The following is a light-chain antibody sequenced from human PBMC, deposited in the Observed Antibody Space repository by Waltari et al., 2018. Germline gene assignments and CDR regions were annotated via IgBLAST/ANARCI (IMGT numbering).Light chain of an antibody. CDR2: GAS. Sequence: VMTQSPATLSVSPGERATLSCRASQSIADNLAWYQQRRGQAPRFLIYGASTRATGVPARFTGRGSGTDFTLTISSLQSEDSAVYYCQQYNRWPPITFGLGTRLEI. CDR1: QSIADN. CDR3: QQYNRWPPIT. V-gene: IGKV3-15*01. J-gene: IGKJ5*01.